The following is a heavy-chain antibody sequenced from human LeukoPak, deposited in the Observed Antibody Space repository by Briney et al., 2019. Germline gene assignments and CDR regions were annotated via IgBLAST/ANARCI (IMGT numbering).Heavy chain of an antibody. V-gene: IGHV3-30-3*01. D-gene: IGHD4-17*01. J-gene: IGHJ4*02. Sequence: PGGSLRLSCAASGLTFSSHAMHWVRQAPGKGLEWVALVSYNGANKYYADSVMGRFTVSRDNSKNTVYLQMNSLRAEDTAVYYCVRGSYGAYDYWGQGSLVTVSS. CDR3: VRGSYGAYDY. CDR2: VSYNGANK. CDR1: GLTFSSHA.